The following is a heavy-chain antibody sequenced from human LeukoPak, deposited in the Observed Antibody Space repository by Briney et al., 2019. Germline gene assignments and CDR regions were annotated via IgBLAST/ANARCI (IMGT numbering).Heavy chain of an antibody. CDR3: ARARVPSAAPPYGMDA. CDR2: IWYDGSNK. Sequence: GGSLRLSCAASGFTFSSYGMHWVRQAPGKGLEWVAIIWYDGSNKFYADSVKGRFTISRDNSKNTLYLQMNSLRAEDTSVYYCARARVPSAAPPYGMDAWGQGTTVTVSS. CDR1: GFTFSSYG. D-gene: IGHD1-1*01. V-gene: IGHV3-33*01. J-gene: IGHJ6*02.